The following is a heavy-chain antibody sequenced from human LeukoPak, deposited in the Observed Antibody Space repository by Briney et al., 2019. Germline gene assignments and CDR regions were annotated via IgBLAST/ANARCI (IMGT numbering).Heavy chain of an antibody. J-gene: IGHJ4*02. CDR2: IYCSGST. V-gene: IGHV4-59*01. D-gene: IGHD3-3*01. Sequence: SETLSLTCPVSGGSISSYYWSWIRQPPGKGLEWIGYIYCSGSTNYNPSLKSRVTISVDTSKNQFSLKLSSVTAADTAVYYCARGGTYDFWSGFHLDYWGQGTLVTVSS. CDR3: ARGGTYDFWSGFHLDY. CDR1: GGSISSYY.